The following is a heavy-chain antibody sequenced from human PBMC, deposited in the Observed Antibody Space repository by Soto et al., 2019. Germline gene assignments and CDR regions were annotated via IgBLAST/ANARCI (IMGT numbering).Heavy chain of an antibody. CDR1: GFTFSSYG. J-gene: IGHJ4*02. D-gene: IGHD2-8*01. V-gene: IGHV3-30*18. CDR2: ISSHGSNT. Sequence: QVQLVESGGGVVLPGRSLRLSCAASGFTFSSYGMHWVRQAPGKGLEWVAVISSHGSNTYYADSVKGRFTISRDNSKNTLYLKMNSLRAHDTAVYYCANDNCDYTNGGCYIGYWGQGTLVTVSS. CDR3: ANDNCDYTNGGCYIGY.